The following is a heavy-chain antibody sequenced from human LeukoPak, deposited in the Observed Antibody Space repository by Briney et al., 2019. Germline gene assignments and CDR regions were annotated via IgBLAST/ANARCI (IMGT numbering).Heavy chain of an antibody. CDR1: GFTFRSYS. D-gene: IGHD5-18*01. CDR2: ISSRSSDI. CDR3: AKEYGYTYGEFDY. V-gene: IGHV3-21*04. J-gene: IGHJ4*02. Sequence: GGSLRLSCAASGFTFRSYSMNWVRQAPGKGLEWVSSISSRSSDIYYADSVKGRFTISRDNSKNTLYLQMNSLRAEDTAVYYCAKEYGYTYGEFDYWGQGTLVTVSS.